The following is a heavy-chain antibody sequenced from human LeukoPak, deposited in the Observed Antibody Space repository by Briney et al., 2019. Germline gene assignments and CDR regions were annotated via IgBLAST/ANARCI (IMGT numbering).Heavy chain of an antibody. D-gene: IGHD4-17*01. CDR3: AKKGTVTSYYYYYYMDV. V-gene: IGHV3-23*01. J-gene: IGHJ6*03. CDR2: ISGSGGST. Sequence: PGGSLRLSCAASGFTFSSYAMSWVRQAPGKGLEWVSAISGSGGSTYYADSVKGRFTIPRDNSKNTLYLQMNSLRAEDTAVYYCAKKGTVTSYYYYYYMDVWGKGTTVTVSS. CDR1: GFTFSSYA.